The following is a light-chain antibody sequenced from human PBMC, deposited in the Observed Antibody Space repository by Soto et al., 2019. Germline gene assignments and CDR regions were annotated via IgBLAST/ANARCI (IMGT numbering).Light chain of an antibody. Sequence: QSALTQPASVYGSPGQSITISCTGTSSDVGSYDLVSWYQHHPGKVPKLMVYEGTKRRSWVSDRCSGSKSGNTASLTISGLQDEDEEDYYCSSYSGERLNVVGTGTKLTVL. J-gene: IGLJ1*01. CDR3: SSYSGERLNV. V-gene: IGLV2-23*01. CDR2: EGT. CDR1: SSDVGSYDL.